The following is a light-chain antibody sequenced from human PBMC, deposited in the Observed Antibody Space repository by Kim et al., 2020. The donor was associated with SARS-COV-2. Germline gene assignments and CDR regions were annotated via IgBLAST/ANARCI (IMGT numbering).Light chain of an antibody. Sequence: PETRAPPTCRARQIVRSNYLAWHQQKPGPAPRLLINVASSRAPGIPDRFSGSGSGTDFTLTISRLEPEDFAVYYCQQYGSSSRTFGPGTKVDIK. V-gene: IGKV3-20*01. J-gene: IGKJ3*01. CDR2: VAS. CDR1: QIVRSNY. CDR3: QQYGSSSRT.